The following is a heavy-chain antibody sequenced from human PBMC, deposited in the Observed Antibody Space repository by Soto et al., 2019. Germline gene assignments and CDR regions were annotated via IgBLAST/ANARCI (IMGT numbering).Heavy chain of an antibody. J-gene: IGHJ4*02. Sequence: QVQLQQWGAGLLKPSETLSLTCAVYGGSFSGYYWSWIRQPPGKGLEWIGEINHSGSTNYNPSLKSRVTISVDTSKNQFSLKLSSVTAADTAVYYCARARILQGMVRGVINYWGQGTLVTVSS. CDR1: GGSFSGYY. CDR3: ARARILQGMVRGVINY. CDR2: INHSGST. V-gene: IGHV4-34*01. D-gene: IGHD3-10*01.